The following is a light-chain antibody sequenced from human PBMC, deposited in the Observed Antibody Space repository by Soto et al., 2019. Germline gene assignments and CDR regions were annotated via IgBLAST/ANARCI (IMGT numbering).Light chain of an antibody. Sequence: DIPMTQSPSTLSASVGDRVTITCRASQSINTWLAWYQQKPGEAPKLLIYEGSTLERGVPSGFSGSGSGTEFTLTISSLQPDDFATFFCQQYSTYSRTFGQGTKVEVK. CDR2: EGS. V-gene: IGKV1-5*03. J-gene: IGKJ1*01. CDR1: QSINTW. CDR3: QQYSTYSRT.